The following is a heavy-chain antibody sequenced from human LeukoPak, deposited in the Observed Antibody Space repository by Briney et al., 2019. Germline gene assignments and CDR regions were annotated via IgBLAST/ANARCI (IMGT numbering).Heavy chain of an antibody. CDR3: ARGGYFSGGSCRAYFQH. Sequence: GGSLRLSCAASGFTFSNYGMHWVRQAPGKGLEWVAVISYDGSNKYYADSVKGRFTISRDNSKNTLYLQMNSLRAEDTAVYYCARGGYFSGGSCRAYFQHWGQGTLVTVSS. V-gene: IGHV3-30*19. CDR2: ISYDGSNK. CDR1: GFTFSNYG. D-gene: IGHD2-15*01. J-gene: IGHJ1*01.